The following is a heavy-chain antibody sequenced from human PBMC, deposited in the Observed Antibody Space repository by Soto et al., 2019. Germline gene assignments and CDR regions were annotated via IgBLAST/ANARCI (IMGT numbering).Heavy chain of an antibody. CDR3: ARVNEYYDFWSGYSSLDY. J-gene: IGHJ4*02. CDR2: IRAYNGNT. V-gene: IGHV1-18*01. D-gene: IGHD3-3*01. CDR1: GYTFTSYG. Sequence: ASVKVSCKASGYTFTSYGISWVRQAPGQGLEWMGWIRAYNGNTNYAQKLQGRVTMTTDTSTSTAYMELRSLRSDDTAVYYCARVNEYYDFWSGYSSLDYWGQGTLVTVSS.